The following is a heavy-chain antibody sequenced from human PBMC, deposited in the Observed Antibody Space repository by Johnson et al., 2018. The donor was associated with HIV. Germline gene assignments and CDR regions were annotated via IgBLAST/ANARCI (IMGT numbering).Heavy chain of an antibody. J-gene: IGHJ3*01. D-gene: IGHD1-26*01. CDR1: GFTFDDYA. CDR3: AKGLTWELRSHDAFDV. V-gene: IGHV3-48*03. CDR2: ISSSGSTI. Sequence: VQLVESGGGVVRPGGSLRLSCAASGFTFDDYAMHWVRQAPGKGLEWVSYISSSGSTIYYADSVKGRFTISRDNAKNSLYLQMNSLRAEDTALYYCAKGLTWELRSHDAFDVWGQGTLVTVSS.